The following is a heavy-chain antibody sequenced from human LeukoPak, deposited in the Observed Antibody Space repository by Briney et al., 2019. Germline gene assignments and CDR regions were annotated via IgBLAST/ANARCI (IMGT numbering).Heavy chain of an antibody. D-gene: IGHD2-15*01. J-gene: IGHJ5*02. Sequence: SVKVSCKASGGTFSSYAISWVRQAPGQGLEWMGGIIPIFGTANHAQKFQGRVTITTDESTSTAYMELSSLRSEDTAVYYCASEVRYCSGGSCLFDPWGQGTLVTVSS. V-gene: IGHV1-69*05. CDR2: IIPIFGTA. CDR3: ASEVRYCSGGSCLFDP. CDR1: GGTFSSYA.